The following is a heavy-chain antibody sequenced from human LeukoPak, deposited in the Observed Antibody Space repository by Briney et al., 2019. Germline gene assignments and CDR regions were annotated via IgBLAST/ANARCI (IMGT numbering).Heavy chain of an antibody. D-gene: IGHD2-21*02. Sequence: GGSPRLSCAASGFTFSSYAMSWVRQAPGKGLEWVSAISGSGGSTYYADSVKGRFTISRDNSKNTLYLQMNSLRAEDTAVYYCAKDRRKVVTATYWYFDLWGRGTLVTVSS. CDR1: GFTFSSYA. CDR2: ISGSGGST. CDR3: AKDRRKVVTATYWYFDL. J-gene: IGHJ2*01. V-gene: IGHV3-23*01.